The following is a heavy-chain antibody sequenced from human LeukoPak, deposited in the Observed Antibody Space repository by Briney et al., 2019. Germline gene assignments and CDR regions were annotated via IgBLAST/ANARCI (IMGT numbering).Heavy chain of an antibody. D-gene: IGHD2-21*02. CDR3: ARVTGGDGAFDY. J-gene: IGHJ4*02. CDR2: INPDSGGT. Sequence: ASVKVSCKASGYTFTAYYIHWVRQAPGQGLEWMGWINPDSGGTKYSQKFQGRVTITRDTSASTAYMELSSLRSEDTAVYYCARVTGGDGAFDYWGQGTLVTVSS. CDR1: GYTFTAYY. V-gene: IGHV1-2*02.